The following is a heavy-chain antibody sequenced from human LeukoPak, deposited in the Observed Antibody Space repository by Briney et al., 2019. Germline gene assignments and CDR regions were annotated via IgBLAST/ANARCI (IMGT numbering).Heavy chain of an antibody. Sequence: SETLSLTCTVSGGSISSSSYYWGWIRQPPGKGLEWIGSLYYTGSTYYNPSHKSRVTISVDTSKNQFSLKLSSVTAADTAVYYCARYYYDSSGYYYADYWGQGTLVTVSS. J-gene: IGHJ4*02. D-gene: IGHD3-22*01. V-gene: IGHV4-39*01. CDR3: ARYYYDSSGYYYADY. CDR1: GGSISSSSYY. CDR2: LYYTGST.